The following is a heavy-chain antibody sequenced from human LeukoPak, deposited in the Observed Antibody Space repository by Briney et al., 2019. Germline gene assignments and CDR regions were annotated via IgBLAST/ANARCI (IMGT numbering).Heavy chain of an antibody. J-gene: IGHJ4*02. V-gene: IGHV4-59*08. D-gene: IGHD6-13*01. CDR1: GGSISSYY. Sequence: NTSETLSLTCTVSGGSISSYYWSWIRQPPGKGLECIGYIYYSGSTNYNPSLKSRVIISVDTSKNKFSLKLTFVTPADTAVYYCARHDSGAAAGTFDYWGQGTLVTVSS. CDR3: ARHDSGAAAGTFDY. CDR2: IYYSGST.